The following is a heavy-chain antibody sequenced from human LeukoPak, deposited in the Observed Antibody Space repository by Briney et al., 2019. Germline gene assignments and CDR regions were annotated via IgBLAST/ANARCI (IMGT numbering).Heavy chain of an antibody. CDR2: FVPEDGET. CDR1: GDTLTELS. J-gene: IGHJ5*02. CDR3: ATKDTLGWFDP. Sequence: ASVKVSCKLSGDTLTELSMHWVRQSPGKGLEWMGGFVPEDGETIYAQKFQGRVTMTEDTSTDTAYMELSSLRSEDTAVYYCATKDTLGWFDPWGQGTLVTVSS. V-gene: IGHV1-24*01. D-gene: IGHD2-15*01.